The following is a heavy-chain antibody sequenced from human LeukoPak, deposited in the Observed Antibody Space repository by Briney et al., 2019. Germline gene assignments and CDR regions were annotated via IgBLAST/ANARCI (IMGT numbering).Heavy chain of an antibody. J-gene: IGHJ4*02. CDR1: GGSFSGYY. V-gene: IGHV4-34*01. Sequence: PSETPSLTCAVYGGSFSGYYWSWIRQPPGKGLEWIGEINHSGSTNYNPSLKSRVTISVDTSKNQFSLKLSSVTAADTAVYYCARGLPGVTMRVWGQGTLVTVSS. CDR3: ARGLPGVTMRV. D-gene: IGHD3-22*01. CDR2: INHSGST.